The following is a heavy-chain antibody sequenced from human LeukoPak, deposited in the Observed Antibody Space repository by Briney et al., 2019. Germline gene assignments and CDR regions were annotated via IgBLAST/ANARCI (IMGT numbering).Heavy chain of an antibody. V-gene: IGHV1-69*01. CDR3: ARGCCSGGSCYIWFDP. Sequence: SVKVSCKASGGTFSSYAISWVRQAPGQGLEWMGGIIPIFGTANYAQKFQGRVTITADESTSTAYMELSSLRSEDTAVYYCARGCCSGGSCYIWFDPWGQGTLVTVSS. D-gene: IGHD2-15*01. CDR2: IIPIFGTA. J-gene: IGHJ5*02. CDR1: GGTFSSYA.